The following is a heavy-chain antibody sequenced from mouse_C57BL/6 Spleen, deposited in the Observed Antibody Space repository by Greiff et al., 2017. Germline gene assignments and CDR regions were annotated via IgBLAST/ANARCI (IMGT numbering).Heavy chain of an antibody. Sequence: EVQLQESGPGLVKPSQSLSLTCSVTGYSITSGYYWNWIRQFPGNKLEWMGYISYDGSNNYNPSLKSRISITRDTSKNQFFLKLNSVTTEDTATYYCARDITTVVATNYYAMDYWGQGTSVTVSS. J-gene: IGHJ4*01. CDR3: ARDITTVVATNYYAMDY. D-gene: IGHD1-1*01. V-gene: IGHV3-6*01. CDR2: ISYDGSN. CDR1: GYSITSGYY.